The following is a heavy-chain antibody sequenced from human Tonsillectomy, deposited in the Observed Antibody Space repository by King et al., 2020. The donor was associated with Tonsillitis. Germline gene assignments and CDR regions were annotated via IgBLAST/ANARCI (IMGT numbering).Heavy chain of an antibody. CDR1: GGSISSGSYY. CDR3: ARVGYDFWSGYYGDY. CDR2: IYTSGST. Sequence: VPLQESGPGLVKPSQTLSLTCTVSGGSISSGSYYWSWIRQPAGKGLEWIGRIYTSGSTNYNPSLKSRVTMSVDTSKNQFSLKLSSVTAADTAVYYCARVGYDFWSGYYGDYWGQGTLVTVSS. D-gene: IGHD3-3*01. J-gene: IGHJ4*02. V-gene: IGHV4-61*02.